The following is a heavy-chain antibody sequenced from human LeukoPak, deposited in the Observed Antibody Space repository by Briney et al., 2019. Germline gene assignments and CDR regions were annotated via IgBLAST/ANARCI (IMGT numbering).Heavy chain of an antibody. CDR1: GFSFSSYN. CDR2: ITSSSTYT. J-gene: IGHJ4*02. D-gene: IGHD1-26*01. CDR3: ARDRQSGSHLNFFDY. V-gene: IGHV3-21*01. Sequence: GGSLRLSCAVSGFSFSSYNMNWVRQTPGKGLEWVSSITSSSTYTFYAVSGKGRFTVSRDNARNSLSLQMNSLRVEDTAVYYCARDRQSGSHLNFFDYWGQGALVTVSS.